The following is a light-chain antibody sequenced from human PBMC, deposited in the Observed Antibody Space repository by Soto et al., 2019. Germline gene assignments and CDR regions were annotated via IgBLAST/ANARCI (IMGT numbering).Light chain of an antibody. J-gene: IGKJ1*01. V-gene: IGKV1-39*01. CDR3: QQSYSIPWT. CDR2: AAS. CDR1: QSISSY. Sequence: DIQMTQSPSSLSASVGDRVTITCRASQSISSYLNWYQQKPGKAPKVLIYAASNLQSGIPSRFSGSGSGTDFTLTISSLQPEDFATYYCQQSYSIPWTFGQGTKVEIK.